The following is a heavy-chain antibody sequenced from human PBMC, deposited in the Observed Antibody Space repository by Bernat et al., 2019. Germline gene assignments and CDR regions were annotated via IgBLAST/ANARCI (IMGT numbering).Heavy chain of an antibody. Sequence: QVQLVESGGGVVQPGRSLRLSCAASGFTFSSYGMHWVRQAPGKGLEWVAVISYDGSNKNYADSVKGRFTISRDNSKNTLYLKMNSLRAEDTAVYYCAKDLERWLRTFNFFDPWGQGTLVTVSS. V-gene: IGHV3-30*18. CDR3: AKDLERWLRTFNFFDP. D-gene: IGHD5-12*01. CDR1: GFTFSSYG. J-gene: IGHJ5*02. CDR2: ISYDGSNK.